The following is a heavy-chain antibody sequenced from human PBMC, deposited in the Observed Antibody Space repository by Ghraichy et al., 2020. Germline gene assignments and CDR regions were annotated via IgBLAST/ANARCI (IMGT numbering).Heavy chain of an antibody. D-gene: IGHD6-13*01. CDR1: GYTFTGYY. CDR2: INPNSGGT. Sequence: ASVKVSCKASGYTFTGYYMHWVRQAPGPGLEWMGRINPNSGGTNYAPKFQGRVTMTRDTSISTAYMELSRLRSDDTAVYYCARGASRQLVLVYLDYWGQGTLVTVSS. J-gene: IGHJ4*02. CDR3: ARGASRQLVLVYLDY. V-gene: IGHV1-2*06.